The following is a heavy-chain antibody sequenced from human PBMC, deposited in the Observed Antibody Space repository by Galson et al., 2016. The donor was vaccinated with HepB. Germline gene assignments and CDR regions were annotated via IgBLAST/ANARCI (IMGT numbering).Heavy chain of an antibody. CDR1: GESSSGS. CDR3: ARGRGHSYGLRSFDY. Sequence: SETLSLTCAVYGESSSGSWSWIRQPPGKELEWIGEVNQSGGTNYNPSLKSRVTIAVDTSKNQFSLKLSSVTAADTAVYYCARGRGHSYGLRSFDYWGLGTLVTVSS. V-gene: IGHV4-34*01. CDR2: VNQSGGT. J-gene: IGHJ4*02. D-gene: IGHD5-18*01.